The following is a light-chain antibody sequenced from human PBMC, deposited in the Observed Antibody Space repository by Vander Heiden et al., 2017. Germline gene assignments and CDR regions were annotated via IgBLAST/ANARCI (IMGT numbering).Light chain of an antibody. CDR3: QQSYSTLQT. J-gene: IGKJ1*01. CDR1: QSISSY. Sequence: DIQMTQSTSSLSASVGDRVTITCRASQSISSYLNWYQQKPGKAPKLLIYAASSLQSGVPSRFSGSGSGTDFTLTISSLQPEDFATYYCQQSYSTLQTFGQGTKVEIK. CDR2: AAS. V-gene: IGKV1-39*01.